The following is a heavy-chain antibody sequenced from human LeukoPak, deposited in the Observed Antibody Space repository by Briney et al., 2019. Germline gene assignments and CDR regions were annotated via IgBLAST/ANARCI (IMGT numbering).Heavy chain of an antibody. J-gene: IGHJ4*02. CDR2: ISWNSGSI. V-gene: IGHV3-9*01. CDR3: AKGPCSSTSCYTGLFDY. D-gene: IGHD2-2*02. Sequence: GRSLRLSCAASGFIFDDYAMHWVRQAPGKGLEWVSGISWNSGSIGYADSVKGRFTISRDNAKNSLYLQMNSLRAEDTALYYCAKGPCSSTSCYTGLFDYWGQGTLVTVSS. CDR1: GFIFDDYA.